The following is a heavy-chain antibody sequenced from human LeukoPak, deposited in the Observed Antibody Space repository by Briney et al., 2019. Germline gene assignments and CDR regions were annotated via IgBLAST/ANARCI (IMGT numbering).Heavy chain of an antibody. V-gene: IGHV3-23*01. CDR1: GFTFSGYS. CDR2: ISGSGAGT. J-gene: IGHJ4*02. CDR3: AKSSNEWELNSFDS. D-gene: IGHD1-26*01. Sequence: GGSLRLSCAASGFTFSGYSMNWVHQAPGKGLGWVSAISGSGAGTDYADSVRGRFIISRDNSKNTMYLQMSSLRAEDTAIYYCAKSSNEWELNSFDSWGQGTLVPVSS.